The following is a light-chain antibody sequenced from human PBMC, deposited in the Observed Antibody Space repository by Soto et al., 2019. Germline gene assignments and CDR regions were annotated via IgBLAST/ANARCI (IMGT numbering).Light chain of an antibody. CDR2: DAS. CDR1: QDIRKY. J-gene: IGKJ5*01. CDR3: QQYDNLPLI. V-gene: IGKV1-33*01. Sequence: DIGMAQSRSSLSASVGYIFTITCEATQDIRKYLNWYQQKPGKAPKLLIYDASSLETGVPSRFSGSGSGTDFTLTISSLQPEDFATYYCQQYDNLPLIFGQGTRLEIK.